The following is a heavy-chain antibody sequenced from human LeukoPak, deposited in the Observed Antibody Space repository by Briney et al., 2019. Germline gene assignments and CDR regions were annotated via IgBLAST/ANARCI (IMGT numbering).Heavy chain of an antibody. CDR3: ANIRGYFDY. J-gene: IGHJ4*01. Sequence: SETLSLTCTTSGASITSYYWTWIRQPPGKGPEWIGYIYYSGSTNYNPSLKSRVTISVDTSKNQISLQLRSVTAADTAVYYCANIRGYFDYWGHGTLVTVSS. V-gene: IGHV4-59*08. CDR2: IYYSGST. CDR1: GASITSYY.